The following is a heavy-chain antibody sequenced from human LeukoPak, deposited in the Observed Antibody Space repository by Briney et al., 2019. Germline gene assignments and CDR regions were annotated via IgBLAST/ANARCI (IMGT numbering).Heavy chain of an antibody. D-gene: IGHD2-2*01. Sequence: ASVKVSCKASGYTFTSYGISWVRQAPGQGFEWMGWISAYNGNTNYAQKLQGRVTMTTDTSTSTAYMELRSLRSDDTAVYYCARDSGDIVVVPAAQNDYWGQGTLVTVSS. V-gene: IGHV1-18*01. CDR3: ARDSGDIVVVPAAQNDY. CDR2: ISAYNGNT. CDR1: GYTFTSYG. J-gene: IGHJ4*02.